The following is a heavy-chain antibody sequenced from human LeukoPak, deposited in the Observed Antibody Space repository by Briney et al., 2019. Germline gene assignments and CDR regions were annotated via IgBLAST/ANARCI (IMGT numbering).Heavy chain of an antibody. CDR1: GYILTELS. CDR3: ATKGADGDWFDP. CDR2: FDPEDGET. D-gene: IGHD4-17*01. Sequence: ASVKVSCKVSGYILTELSMHWVRQAPGKGLEWVGGFDPEDGETIYAQKFQGRVTMTEDTSTDTAYMELSSLRSEDTAVYYCATKGADGDWFDPWGQGTLVTVSS. J-gene: IGHJ5*02. V-gene: IGHV1-24*01.